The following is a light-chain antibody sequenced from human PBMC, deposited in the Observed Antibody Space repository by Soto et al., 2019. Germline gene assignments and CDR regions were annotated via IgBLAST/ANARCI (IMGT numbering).Light chain of an antibody. J-gene: IGLJ1*01. V-gene: IGLV2-14*03. CDR3: SSFTSSSSHV. CDR2: DVS. Sequence: QSVLAQPSSVSGSPGRSIAISCTGTSSDVGSYNSVSWCQQYPGKAPTLMIHDVSDRPSGVSNRFSGSKSGNTASLTISGLQAEDEADYYCSSFTSSSSHVFGSGTKVTVL. CDR1: SSDVGSYNS.